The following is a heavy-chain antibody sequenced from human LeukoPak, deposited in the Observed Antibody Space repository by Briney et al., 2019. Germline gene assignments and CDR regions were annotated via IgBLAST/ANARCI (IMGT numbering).Heavy chain of an antibody. CDR3: AKNHFDDYYDSI. Sequence: PGGSLRLSCAASGFTFSSYSMNWVRQAPGKGLEWVSSISSSSSYIYYADSVKGRFTISRDNSKNTLYLQMNSLRAEDTAVYYCAKNHFDDYYDSIGGQGTLVTVSS. CDR2: ISSSSSYI. J-gene: IGHJ4*02. CDR1: GFTFSSYS. V-gene: IGHV3-21*04. D-gene: IGHD3-22*01.